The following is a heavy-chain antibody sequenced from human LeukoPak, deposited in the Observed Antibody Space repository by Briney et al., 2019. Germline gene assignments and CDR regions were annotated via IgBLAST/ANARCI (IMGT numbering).Heavy chain of an antibody. CDR1: GYTFTSYD. CDR3: ARGRLRPYYFDY. CDR2: MNPNSGNT. D-gene: IGHD3-16*01. Sequence: ASAKVSCKDSGYTFTSYDINWVRQATGQGLEWMGWMNPNSGNTGYAQKFQGRVTMTRNTSISTAYMELSSLRSEDTAVYYCARGRLRPYYFDYWGQGTLVTVSS. V-gene: IGHV1-8*01. J-gene: IGHJ4*02.